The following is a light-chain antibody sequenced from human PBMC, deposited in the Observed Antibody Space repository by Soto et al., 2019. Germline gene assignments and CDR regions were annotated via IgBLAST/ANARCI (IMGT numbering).Light chain of an antibody. Sequence: DIVMTQSPDSLAVSLGEGATINCKSSQSVLSRYNNGNYLAWYQQKPGQPPKLLIYWASTRKSRVPDRFSGSGSGTDFSLTTRSLQAEDVAVYYGQHYYYYPPHTFSQGTKLEIK. J-gene: IGKJ2*01. CDR3: QHYYYYPPHT. V-gene: IGKV4-1*01. CDR2: WAS. CDR1: QSVLSRYNNGNY.